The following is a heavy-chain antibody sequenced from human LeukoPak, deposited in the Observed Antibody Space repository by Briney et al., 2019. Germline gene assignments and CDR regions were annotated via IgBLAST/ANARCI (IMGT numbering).Heavy chain of an antibody. CDR2: ISSSSSYI. CDR1: GFTFSNYW. Sequence: PGGSLRLSCAASGFTFSNYWIHWVRQDSGKGLEWVSSISSSSSYIYYADSVKGRFTISRDNAKNSLYLQMNSLRAEDTAVYYCARDGGCSGGSCYYLFDYWGQGTLVTVSS. CDR3: ARDGGCSGGSCYYLFDY. J-gene: IGHJ4*02. V-gene: IGHV3-21*01. D-gene: IGHD2-15*01.